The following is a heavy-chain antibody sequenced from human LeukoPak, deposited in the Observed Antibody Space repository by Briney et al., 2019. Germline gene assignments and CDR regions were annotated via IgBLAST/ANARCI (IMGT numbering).Heavy chain of an antibody. Sequence: PSETLSLTCTVSGGTISSSSYYWSWIRQPAGKGLEWIGRIYTSGSTNYNPSLKSRVTISVDKSKNQFSLKLSSVTAADTAVYYCARDGAYCGGDCYSDYWGQGTLVTVSS. V-gene: IGHV4-61*02. CDR2: IYTSGST. J-gene: IGHJ4*02. CDR3: ARDGAYCGGDCYSDY. D-gene: IGHD2-21*02. CDR1: GGTISSSSYY.